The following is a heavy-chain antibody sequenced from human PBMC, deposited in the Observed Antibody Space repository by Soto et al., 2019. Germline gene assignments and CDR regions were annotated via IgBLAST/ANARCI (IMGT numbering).Heavy chain of an antibody. D-gene: IGHD3-10*01. CDR3: ARRRDASGSYFDS. CDR1: GFTFSTYA. J-gene: IGHJ4*02. V-gene: IGHV3-23*01. Sequence: GGSLRLSCAASGFTFSTYAMSWARQAPGKGLEWVSAINDSGGSTYSADSVKGRFTISRDNSKNTLYLQMNSLRADDTAVYYCARRRDASGSYFDSWSQGTLVTVSS. CDR2: INDSGGST.